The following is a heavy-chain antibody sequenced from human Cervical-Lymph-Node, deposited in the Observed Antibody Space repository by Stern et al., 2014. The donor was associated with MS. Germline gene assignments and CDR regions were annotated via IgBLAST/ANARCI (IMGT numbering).Heavy chain of an antibody. J-gene: IGHJ4*02. D-gene: IGHD6-19*01. CDR3: ARGGIAVAAMGFDY. CDR1: GGSISSYY. CDR2: VYYSGST. V-gene: IGHV4-59*01. Sequence: QVQLQESGPGLVKPSETLSLTCTVSGGSISSYYWSWIRQPPGKGLEWIGYVYYSGSTNYNPSLKSRVTMSLDTSKTQFSLKLSSVTAADTAVYYCARGGIAVAAMGFDYWGQGTLVTVSS.